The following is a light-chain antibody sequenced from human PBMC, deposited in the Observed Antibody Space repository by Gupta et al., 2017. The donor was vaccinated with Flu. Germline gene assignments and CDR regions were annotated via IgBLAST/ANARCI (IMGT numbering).Light chain of an antibody. J-gene: IGKJ2*01. CDR3: HQYASSPRT. CDR2: GAS. Sequence: DTLSLSPGEEASRSCRASQSVSKTYFAWLQQKPGQAPRVLIYGASTRAAGIPDRFSGSGSGTDFTLTISRLEPEDVAVYYCHQYASSPRTFGQGTKLEL. V-gene: IGKV3-20*01. CDR1: QSVSKTY.